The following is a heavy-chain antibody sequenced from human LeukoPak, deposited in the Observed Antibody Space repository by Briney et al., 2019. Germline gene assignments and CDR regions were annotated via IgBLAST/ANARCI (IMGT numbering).Heavy chain of an antibody. CDR1: GYTFTSYG. CDR2: ISAYNGNT. J-gene: IGHJ6*02. D-gene: IGHD2-15*01. V-gene: IGHV1-18*01. CDR3: ARARGLGMRWSTNYYYYGMDV. Sequence: ASVKVSCKASGYTFTSYGISWVRQAPGQGLEWMGLISAYNGNTNYAQKLQGRVTMTTDTSTSTAYMELRSLRSDDTAVYYCARARGLGMRWSTNYYYYGMDVWGQGTTVTVSS.